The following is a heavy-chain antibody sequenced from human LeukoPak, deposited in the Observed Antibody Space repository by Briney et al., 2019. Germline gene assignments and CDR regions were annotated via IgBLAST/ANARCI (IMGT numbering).Heavy chain of an antibody. D-gene: IGHD2-2*01. V-gene: IGHV3-49*03. CDR3: TRAYTQLGFDP. J-gene: IGHJ5*02. CDR2: IRSKAYGGTT. CDR1: GFTFGDYA. Sequence: PGGSLRPSCTASGFTFGDYAMSWFRQAPGKGLEWVGFIRSKAYGGTTEYAASVRGRFTISRDDSKSIAYLQMNSLKTEDTAVYYCTRAYTQLGFDPWGQGTLVTVSS.